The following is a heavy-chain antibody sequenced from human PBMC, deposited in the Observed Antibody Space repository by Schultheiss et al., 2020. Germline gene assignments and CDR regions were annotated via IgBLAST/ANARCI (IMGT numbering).Heavy chain of an antibody. J-gene: IGHJ4*02. D-gene: IGHD2-21*02. CDR2: INSDRSST. V-gene: IGHV3-74*01. Sequence: WGSLRLSCAASGFTFSSYGMHWVRQAPGKGLEWVSRINSDRSSTSYADSVKGRFTISRDNAKNSLYLQMNSLRPEDTAVYYCSKIAGPNCGGDCYSPLDYWGQGTLVTVSS. CDR1: GFTFSSYG. CDR3: SKIAGPNCGGDCYSPLDY.